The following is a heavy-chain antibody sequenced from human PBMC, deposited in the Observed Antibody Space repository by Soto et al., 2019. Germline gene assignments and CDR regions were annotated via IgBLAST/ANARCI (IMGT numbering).Heavy chain of an antibody. D-gene: IGHD1-26*01. CDR3: ARDQSLSYSGSSGLWGYYGMDV. CDR2: ISSSSSYI. J-gene: IGHJ6*02. CDR1: GFTFSSYS. V-gene: IGHV3-21*01. Sequence: PGGSLRLSCAASGFTFSSYSMNWVRQAPGKGLEWVLSISSSSSYIYYADSVKGRFTISRDNAKNSLYLQMNSLRAEDTAVYYCARDQSLSYSGSSGLWGYYGMDVWGQRTTVTVSS.